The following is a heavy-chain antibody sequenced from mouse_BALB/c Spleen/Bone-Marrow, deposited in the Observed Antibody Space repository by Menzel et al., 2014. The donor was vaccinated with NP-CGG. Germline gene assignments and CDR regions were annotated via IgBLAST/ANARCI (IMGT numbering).Heavy chain of an antibody. CDR3: ARSRYGSYYGY. Sequence: VKLMESGPELVKPGASVRISCKASNYTFTTYYIYWVKQRPGQGLEWIGWIYPGNVNTKYNEKFKAKATLTADKSSSTAYMQLSSLTSEDSAVYFCARSRYGSYYGYWGQGTPRTVSS. CDR1: NYTFTTYY. J-gene: IGHJ2*01. V-gene: IGHV1S56*01. CDR2: IYPGNVNT. D-gene: IGHD1-1*01.